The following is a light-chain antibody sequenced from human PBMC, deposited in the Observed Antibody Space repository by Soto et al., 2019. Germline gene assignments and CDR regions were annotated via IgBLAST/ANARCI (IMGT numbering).Light chain of an antibody. CDR3: QQRKHWPPII. J-gene: IGKJ5*01. V-gene: IGKV3-15*01. CDR2: DTS. CDR1: QGSGDT. Sequence: VMRQSAATLSVSPGEVATLSCDASQGSGDTLAWYQHKPAQTPRLLIYDTSTRATGVPTRFSGSRSGAEFTLTINSLQSEDFAVYYCQQRKHWPPIIFGQGTRLEIK.